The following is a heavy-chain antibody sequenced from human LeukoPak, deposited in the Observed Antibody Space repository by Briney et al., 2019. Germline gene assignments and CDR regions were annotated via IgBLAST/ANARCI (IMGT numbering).Heavy chain of an antibody. CDR1: GFTFSSYW. Sequence: PGGSLRLSCAASGFTFSSYWMHWVRQAPGKGLVWVSRINSDGSSTSYADSVKGRFTISRDNAKNTLYLQMNSLRAEDTAVYYCARGDRYCSGGSCYVDYYYGMDVWGKGTTVTVSS. D-gene: IGHD2-15*01. J-gene: IGHJ6*04. CDR3: ARGDRYCSGGSCYVDYYYGMDV. CDR2: INSDGSST. V-gene: IGHV3-74*01.